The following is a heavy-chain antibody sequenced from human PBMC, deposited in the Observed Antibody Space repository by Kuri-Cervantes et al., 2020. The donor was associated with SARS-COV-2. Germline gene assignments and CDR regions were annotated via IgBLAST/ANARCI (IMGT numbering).Heavy chain of an antibody. D-gene: IGHD6-6*01. J-gene: IGHJ4*02. CDR2: ISYDGSNK. Sequence: GGSLRLSCVASGFSFSSYGMHWVRQTPGKGLEWVAVISYDGSNKYYADSVKGRFTISRDNSKNSLYLQMNSLRTEDTALYYCAKDIWSSSSGPLDYWGQGTLVTVSS. CDR1: GFSFSSYG. V-gene: IGHV3-30*18. CDR3: AKDIWSSSSGPLDY.